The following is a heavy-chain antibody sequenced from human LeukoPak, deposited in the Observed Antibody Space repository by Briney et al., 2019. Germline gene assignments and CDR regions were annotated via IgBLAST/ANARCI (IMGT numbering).Heavy chain of an antibody. D-gene: IGHD6-19*01. J-gene: IGHJ4*02. CDR2: FDPEDGET. V-gene: IGHV1-24*01. Sequence: ASVKVSCKVSGYTLTELSMHWVRQAPGKGLEWMGGFDPEDGETIYAQKFQGRVTMTEDTSTDTAYMELSSLRSEDTAVYYCATSPIAVARFDYWGQGTLVTVSS. CDR3: ATSPIAVARFDY. CDR1: GYTLTELS.